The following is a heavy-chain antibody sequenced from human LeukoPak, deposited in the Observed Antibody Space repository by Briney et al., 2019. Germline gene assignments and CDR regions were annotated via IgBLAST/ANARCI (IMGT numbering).Heavy chain of an antibody. CDR1: GGSFSGYY. CDR2: INHSGST. V-gene: IGHV4-34*01. D-gene: IGHD6-19*01. CDR3: AREIIRFSSGWFDY. J-gene: IGHJ4*02. Sequence: SETLSLTCAVYGGSFSGYYWSWIRQPPGKGLEWSGEINHSGSTNYNPSLKSRVTISVDTSKNQFSLKLSSVTAADTAVYYCAREIIRFSSGWFDYWGQGTLVTVS.